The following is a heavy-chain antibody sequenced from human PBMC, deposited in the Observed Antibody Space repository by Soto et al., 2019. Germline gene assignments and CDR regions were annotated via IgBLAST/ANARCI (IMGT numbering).Heavy chain of an antibody. CDR1: GYTFTSYG. J-gene: IGHJ6*02. CDR2: INAYNGNT. V-gene: IGHV1-18*01. CDR3: ARANDILTGYYKMSYYYYYGMDV. D-gene: IGHD3-9*01. Sequence: QVQLVQSGAEVKKPGASVKVSCKASGYTFTSYGISWVRQAPGQGLEWMGWINAYNGNTNYAQKLQGRVTMTTDTSTSTAYMELRSLRSDDTAVYYCARANDILTGYYKMSYYYYYGMDVWGQGTTVTVSS.